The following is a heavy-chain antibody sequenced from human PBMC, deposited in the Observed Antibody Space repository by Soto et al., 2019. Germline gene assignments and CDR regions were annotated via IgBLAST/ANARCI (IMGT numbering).Heavy chain of an antibody. D-gene: IGHD5-18*01. V-gene: IGHV4-59*08. J-gene: IGHJ6*03. CDR3: ARLGYSYGYYYYYYMDV. Sequence: SETLSLTCTVSGGSISSYYWSWIRQPPGKGLEWIGYIYYSGSTNYNPSLKSRVTISVDTSKNQFSLKLSSVTAADTAVYYCARLGYSYGYYYYYYMDVWGKGTTVTVSS. CDR2: IYYSGST. CDR1: GGSISSYY.